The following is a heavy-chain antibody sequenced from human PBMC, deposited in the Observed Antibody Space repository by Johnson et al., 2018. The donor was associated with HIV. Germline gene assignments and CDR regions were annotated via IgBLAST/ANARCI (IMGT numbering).Heavy chain of an antibody. D-gene: IGHD6-13*01. V-gene: IGHV3-23*04. Sequence: MKLVESGGGVVQPGRSLRLSCAASGFTFSSYAMSWVRQAPGKGLEWVSAISGSGGGIYYADSVKGRFTISRDNARNSLYLQMNRLSAEDTAVYYCARVPRIEQQLVHAFDIWGQGTMVTVSS. J-gene: IGHJ3*02. CDR1: GFTFSSYA. CDR3: ARVPRIEQQLVHAFDI. CDR2: ISGSGGGI.